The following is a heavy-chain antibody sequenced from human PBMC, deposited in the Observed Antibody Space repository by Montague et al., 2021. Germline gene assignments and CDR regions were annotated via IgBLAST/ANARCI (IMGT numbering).Heavy chain of an antibody. CDR1: GFASRTYG. D-gene: IGHD6-19*01. CDR3: ARDSYSSGWYSAEYFQH. Sequence: SLRLSCAASGFASRTYGMNWVRQAPGKGLEWVSYITGSSSSIYYADSVRGRFTISRDNPKNSLYLQMNSLRDEDTAVYYCARDSYSSGWYSAEYFQHWGQDTLVTVSS. V-gene: IGHV3-48*02. J-gene: IGHJ1*01. CDR2: ITGSSSSI.